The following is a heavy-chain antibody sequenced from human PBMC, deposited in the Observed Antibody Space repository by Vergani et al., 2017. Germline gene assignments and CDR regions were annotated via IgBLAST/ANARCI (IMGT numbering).Heavy chain of an antibody. Sequence: QLQLPESGPGLVKPSETLSLTCPVSGGSISSSSYYWGWIRQPPGKGLEWIGSIYYSGSTYYNPSLKSRVTISVDTSKNQFSLKLSSVTAADTAVYYCARGIAVAGTLSGFDYWGQGTLVTVSS. CDR1: GGSISSSSYY. CDR2: IYYSGST. J-gene: IGHJ4*02. D-gene: IGHD6-19*01. V-gene: IGHV4-39*01. CDR3: ARGIAVAGTLSGFDY.